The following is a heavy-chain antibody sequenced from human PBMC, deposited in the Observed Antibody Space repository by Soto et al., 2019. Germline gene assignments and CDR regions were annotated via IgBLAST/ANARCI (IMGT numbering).Heavy chain of an antibody. J-gene: IGHJ6*02. V-gene: IGHV1-69*13. CDR2: IIPIFGTA. CDR3: ARGESKYDEFPAGMDV. CDR1: GGTFSSYA. D-gene: IGHD4-4*01. Sequence: ASVKVSCKASGGTFSSYAISWVRQAPGQGLEWMGGIIPIFGTANYAQKFQGRVTITADESTSTAYMELSSLRSEDTAVYYCARGESKYDEFPAGMDVWGQGTTVTVSS.